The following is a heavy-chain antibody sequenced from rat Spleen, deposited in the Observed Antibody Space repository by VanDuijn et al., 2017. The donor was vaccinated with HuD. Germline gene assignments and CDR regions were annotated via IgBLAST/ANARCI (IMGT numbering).Heavy chain of an antibody. D-gene: IGHD1-4*01. CDR2: ISPDGGST. CDR1: GFTFSSYW. CDR3: TRARGYNNYWYFDF. J-gene: IGHJ1*01. Sequence: EVQLVESGGGLVQPGKSLKLSCVASGFTFSSYWIYWIRQAPGEGLEWVSSISPDGGSTYYPDSVKGRFTISRDNAKSTLYLQMNSLRSEDTATYYCTRARGYNNYWYFDFWGPGTMVTVSS. V-gene: IGHV5-58*01.